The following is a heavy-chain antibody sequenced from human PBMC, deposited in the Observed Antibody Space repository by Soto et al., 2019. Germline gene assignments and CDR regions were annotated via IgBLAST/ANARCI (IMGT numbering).Heavy chain of an antibody. CDR1: GFIPSSYA. D-gene: IGHD6-13*01. CDR2: ISGSGGAT. CDR3: AKDAIMVSSSFNYFDF. V-gene: IGHV3-23*01. Sequence: VGSLRLSCVVSGFIPSSYAMSWVRQAPGKGLEWVSGISGSGGATSYADSVKGRFTISRDNSKNALYLQMNSLSAEDTVIYYCAKDAIMVSSSFNYFDFWGQGALVTVSS. J-gene: IGHJ4*02.